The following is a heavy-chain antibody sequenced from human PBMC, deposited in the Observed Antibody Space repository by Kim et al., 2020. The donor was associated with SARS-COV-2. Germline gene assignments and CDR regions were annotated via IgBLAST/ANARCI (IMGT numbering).Heavy chain of an antibody. CDR2: IYSGDNT. CDR1: GFTVSSSD. Sequence: GGSLRLSCAASGFTVSSSDMVWVRQTPEKGLEWVSDIYSGDNTYYADSVKDRFTISRDSSKNMLYLQMNSLRAEDTAVYYCARNRGTVGTERLDYWGPGTLVTVSS. D-gene: IGHD1-26*01. V-gene: IGHV3-66*01. CDR3: ARNRGTVGTERLDY. J-gene: IGHJ4*02.